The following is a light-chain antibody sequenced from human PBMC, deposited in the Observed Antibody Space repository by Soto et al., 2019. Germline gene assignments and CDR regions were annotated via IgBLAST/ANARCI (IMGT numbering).Light chain of an antibody. CDR1: SSNIGSNY. CDR2: RNN. Sequence: QLVLTQPPSASGTPGQRVNISCSGSSSNIGSNYVYWYRQFPGTAPKLLIQRNNQRPSGVPARFSGSKSGTSASLAISGLRSEDEADYYCTSFARGSTLVFGGGTKLTVL. CDR3: TSFARGSTLV. V-gene: IGLV1-47*01. J-gene: IGLJ3*02.